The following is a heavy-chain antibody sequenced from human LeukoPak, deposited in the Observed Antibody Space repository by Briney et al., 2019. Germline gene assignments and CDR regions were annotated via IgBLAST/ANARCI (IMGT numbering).Heavy chain of an antibody. CDR2: IHTGGST. CDR3: ARARDFDY. J-gene: IGHJ4*02. Sequence: GGSLRLSCAISGFIVSGNFMNWVRQAPGKGLEWVSVIHTGGSTYYADSVKGRFIISRDISKNTLYLQMSNLRADDTAVYYCARARDFDYWGRGTLVTVSS. V-gene: IGHV3-66*01. CDR1: GFIVSGNF.